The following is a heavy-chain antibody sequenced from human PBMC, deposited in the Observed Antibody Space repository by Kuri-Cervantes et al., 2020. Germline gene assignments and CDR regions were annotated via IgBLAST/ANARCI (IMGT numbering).Heavy chain of an antibody. Sequence: GGSLRLSCAASGFTFSSYGMHWVRQAPGKGLEWVAVIWYDGSNKYYADSVKGRFTISRDNSKNTLYLQMNSLRAEDTAVYYCARSRWFGELLYFDYWGQGTLVTVSS. D-gene: IGHD3-10*01. J-gene: IGHJ4*02. V-gene: IGHV3-33*08. CDR2: IWYDGSNK. CDR3: ARSRWFGELLYFDY. CDR1: GFTFSSYG.